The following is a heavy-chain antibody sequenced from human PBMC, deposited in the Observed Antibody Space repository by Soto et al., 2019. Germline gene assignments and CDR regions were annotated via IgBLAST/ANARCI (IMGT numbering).Heavy chain of an antibody. CDR1: GYTLTELS. J-gene: IGHJ3*02. Sequence: ASVKVSCKVSGYTLTELSMHWVRQAPGKGLEWMGGFDPEDGETIYAQKFQGRVTMTEDTSTDTAYTELSSLRSEDTAVYYCALYCSSTSCPTWYAFDIWGQGTMVTVSS. D-gene: IGHD2-2*01. V-gene: IGHV1-24*01. CDR3: ALYCSSTSCPTWYAFDI. CDR2: FDPEDGET.